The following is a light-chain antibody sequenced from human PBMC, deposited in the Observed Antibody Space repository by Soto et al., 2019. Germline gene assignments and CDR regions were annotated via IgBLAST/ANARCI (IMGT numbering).Light chain of an antibody. V-gene: IGKV2-24*01. CDR2: KVS. J-gene: IGKJ1*01. CDR1: QSLVHSDGNTY. Sequence: DIVMTQIPLSSPVTLGHAASISCRSSQSLVHSDGNTYLSWFHQRTGQPPRLLIYKVSDRFTGVPDRFSGRGAGTDFSLTISIVEAEDVGVYYCMQATQSHWTFGQGTNVEIK. CDR3: MQATQSHWT.